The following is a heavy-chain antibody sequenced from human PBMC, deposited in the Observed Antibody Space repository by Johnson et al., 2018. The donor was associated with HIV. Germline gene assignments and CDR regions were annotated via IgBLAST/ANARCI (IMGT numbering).Heavy chain of an antibody. CDR1: GFIFSDYG. V-gene: IGHV3-33*01. D-gene: IGHD6-13*01. CDR2: IWYDGSNK. J-gene: IGHJ3*02. Sequence: QEQLVESGGGVVQPGRSLRLSCAASGFIFSDYGMHWVRQAPGKGLEWVALIWYDGSNKYYADSVKGRFTISRDNSKNTLYLQMNSLRAEDTAVYYCAREGLAARVVGAFDIWGQGTMVTVSS. CDR3: AREGLAARVVGAFDI.